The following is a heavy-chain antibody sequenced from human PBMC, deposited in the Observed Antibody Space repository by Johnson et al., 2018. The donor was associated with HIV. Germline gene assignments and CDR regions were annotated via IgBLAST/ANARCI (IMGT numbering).Heavy chain of an antibody. D-gene: IGHD2-2*02. CDR1: GFTFTSFA. V-gene: IGHV3-30*14. CDR3: ATIWPGNFAFDI. CDR2: ISYDGSNK. Sequence: QVQLVESGGGVVQPGTSLRLSCAASGFTFTSFAMHWVRQAPGKGLEWVGFISYDGSNKYFTDSVRGGFTISRDNSNNTLYLQMRSLRPDDTAGYYCATIWPGNFAFDIWGQGTVVTVSS. J-gene: IGHJ3*02.